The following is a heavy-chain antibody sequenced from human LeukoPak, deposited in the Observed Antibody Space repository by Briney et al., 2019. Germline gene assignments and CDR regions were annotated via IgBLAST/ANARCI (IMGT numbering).Heavy chain of an antibody. V-gene: IGHV3-30*02. CDR1: GFTFSSYG. Sequence: HPGGSLRLSCAASGFTFSSYGMHWVRQAPGKGLEWVAFIRYDGSNKYYADSVKGRFTISRDNSKNTLYLQMNSLRAEDTAVYYCARGIHSGSCWFDPWGQGTLVTVSS. D-gene: IGHD3-10*01. CDR2: IRYDGSNK. CDR3: ARGIHSGSCWFDP. J-gene: IGHJ5*02.